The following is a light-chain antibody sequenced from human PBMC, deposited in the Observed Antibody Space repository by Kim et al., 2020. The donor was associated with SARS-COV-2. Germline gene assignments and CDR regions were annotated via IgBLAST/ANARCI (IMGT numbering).Light chain of an antibody. CDR3: QTWGTGIWV. Sequence: QPVLTQSPSASASLGASVKLTCTLSSGHSSYAIAWHQQQPEKGPRYLMKLNSDGSHSKGDGIPDRFSGSSSGAERYLTISSLQSEDEADYYCQTWGTGIWVFGVRTQLTVL. V-gene: IGLV4-69*01. J-gene: IGLJ3*02. CDR1: SGHSSYA. CDR2: LNSDGSH.